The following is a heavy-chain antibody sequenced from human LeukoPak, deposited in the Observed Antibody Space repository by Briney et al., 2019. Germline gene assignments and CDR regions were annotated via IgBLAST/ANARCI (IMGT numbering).Heavy chain of an antibody. Sequence: GGSLRLSCAASGFTFGSYGMHWVRQAPGKGLEWVAVIWYDGSNKYYADSVKGRFTISRDNSKNTLYLQMNSLRAEDTAVYYCARDLKVTHFDYWGQGTLVTVSS. D-gene: IGHD2-21*02. J-gene: IGHJ4*02. V-gene: IGHV3-33*01. CDR2: IWYDGSNK. CDR1: GFTFGSYG. CDR3: ARDLKVTHFDY.